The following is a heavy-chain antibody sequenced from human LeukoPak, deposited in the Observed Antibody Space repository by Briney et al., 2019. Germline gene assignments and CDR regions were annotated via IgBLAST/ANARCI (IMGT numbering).Heavy chain of an antibody. CDR2: ISSSGGTI. CDR3: AELGITMIGGV. J-gene: IGHJ6*04. V-gene: IGHV3-48*03. Sequence: GGSLRLSCAASGFTFSSYEMSWVRQAPGKGLEWVSYISSSGGTIYYADSVKGRFTISRDNAKNPLYLQMNSLRAEDTAVYYCAELGITMIGGVWGKGTTVTISS. D-gene: IGHD3-10*02. CDR1: GFTFSSYE.